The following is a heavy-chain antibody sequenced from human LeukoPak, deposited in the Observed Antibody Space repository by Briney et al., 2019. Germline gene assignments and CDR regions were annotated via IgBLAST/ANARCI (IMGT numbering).Heavy chain of an antibody. CDR1: GVSVGSSGYS. Sequence: KSSETLSLTCAVSGVSVGSSGYSWTWIRQPPGGGLEWIGYIYYISNTNYNPSLKSRVTMSLNPSGNQFSLKLNSETAADTAIYYCARTQSQSGSYRYYFGYWGQGTLVTVSS. CDR3: ARTQSQSGSYRYYFGY. J-gene: IGHJ4*02. V-gene: IGHV4-61*08. D-gene: IGHD1-26*01. CDR2: IYYISNT.